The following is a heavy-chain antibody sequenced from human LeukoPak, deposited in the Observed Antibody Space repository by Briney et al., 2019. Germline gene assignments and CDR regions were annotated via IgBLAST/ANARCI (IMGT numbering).Heavy chain of an antibody. Sequence: GESLKISCKGSGYSFTSYWIGWVRQIPGKGLGGKGIIYPGDSDTRYSPSFQGPVTISADKSISTAYLQWSSLKASDTAMYYCARAYSSIFDYWGQGTLVTVSS. D-gene: IGHD6-13*01. V-gene: IGHV5-51*01. CDR1: GYSFTSYW. CDR2: IYPGDSDT. J-gene: IGHJ4*02. CDR3: ARAYSSIFDY.